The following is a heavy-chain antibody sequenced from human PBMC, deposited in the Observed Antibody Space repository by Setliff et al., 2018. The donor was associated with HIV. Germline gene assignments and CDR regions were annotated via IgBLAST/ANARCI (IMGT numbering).Heavy chain of an antibody. J-gene: IGHJ2*01. CDR3: ARSTLEYSPLWFGELAWYFDL. V-gene: IGHV1-18*01. Sequence: RASVKVSCKASGYTFTSYGISWVRQAPGQGLEWMGWISADNGNTNYAQKLQGRVTMTTDTSTSTAYMELRSLRSDDTAVYYCARSTLEYSPLWFGELAWYFDLWGRGTLVTVSS. CDR1: GYTFTSYG. CDR2: ISADNGNT. D-gene: IGHD3-10*01.